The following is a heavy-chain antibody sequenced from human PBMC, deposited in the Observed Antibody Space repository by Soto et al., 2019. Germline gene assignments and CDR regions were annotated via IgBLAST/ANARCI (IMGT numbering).Heavy chain of an antibody. CDR1: GYMFTSYF. D-gene: IGHD6-19*01. CDR2: INPSDGTT. CDR3: ERDKDSSARPRAEFDY. Sequence: QGHLVQSGAEVKRPGASVRVSCESSGYMFTSYFIHWVRQAPVQGLEWVGVINPSDGTTTYAQKFQARLTMTRDTSTTTVDMELSSLRSEDTAVYYCERDKDSSARPRAEFDYWGQGTLITVSS. V-gene: IGHV1-46*01. J-gene: IGHJ4*02.